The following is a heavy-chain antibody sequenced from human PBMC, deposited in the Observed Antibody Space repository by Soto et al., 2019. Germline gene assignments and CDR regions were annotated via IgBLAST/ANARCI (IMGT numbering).Heavy chain of an antibody. CDR2: ISGGGDTT. J-gene: IGHJ4*02. D-gene: IGHD3-10*01. CDR1: GFTFNNYA. CDR3: AKGRGGSGSLTPRVDS. Sequence: EVQLLESGGGLVQPGGSLRLSCAASGFTFNNYAMTWVRQAPGKGLEWVSAISGGGDTTSYADSVKGRFTVSRDGSKTTLYLQMSSRRAEDTALYYCAKGRGGSGSLTPRVDSWGQGTLVTVSS. V-gene: IGHV3-23*01.